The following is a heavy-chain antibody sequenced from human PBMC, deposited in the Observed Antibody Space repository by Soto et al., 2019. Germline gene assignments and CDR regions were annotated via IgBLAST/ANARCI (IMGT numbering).Heavy chain of an antibody. D-gene: IGHD3-3*01. CDR1: GGSISTSDYS. J-gene: IGHJ6*02. CDR3: AREVTIFGVAPGGGVDV. CDR2: IYQSGRS. V-gene: IGHV4-30-2*01. Sequence: QLQLQESGSGLVRPSQTLSLTCAVSGGSISTSDYSWCWIRQAPGRGLEWIGSIYQSGRSYYIPSLKSRATMSLDKSKNQFSLKITSAVAADTARYYCAREVTIFGVAPGGGVDVWGQGTTVTVSS.